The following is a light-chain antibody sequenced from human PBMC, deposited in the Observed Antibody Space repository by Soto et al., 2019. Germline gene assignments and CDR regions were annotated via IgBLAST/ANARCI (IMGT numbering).Light chain of an antibody. CDR3: LQHKSYPLT. CDR2: SSF. CDR1: QGIGND. Sequence: DIQMTQSPSSLSASVGDRVTITCRASQGIGNDLGWYQQKPGKAPKRLIYSSFILQSGVPSRFSGSGPGTEFTLTISSLQPEDFATYYCLQHKSYPLTFGQGTRLEIK. V-gene: IGKV1-17*01. J-gene: IGKJ5*01.